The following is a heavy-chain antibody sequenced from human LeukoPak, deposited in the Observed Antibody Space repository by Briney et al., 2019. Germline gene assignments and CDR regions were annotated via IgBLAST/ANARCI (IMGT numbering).Heavy chain of an antibody. D-gene: IGHD6-6*01. CDR1: GGSISSYY. CDR2: IYYSGST. Sequence: SETLSLTCTVSGGSISSYYWSWLRQSPGKGLEWLGYIYYSGSTNYNPSLKSRVTISVETSKNQFSLNLTSVTAADTAVYYCARTYSSSSSYSDFWGQGTLVTVSS. V-gene: IGHV4-59*01. J-gene: IGHJ4*02. CDR3: ARTYSSSSSYSDF.